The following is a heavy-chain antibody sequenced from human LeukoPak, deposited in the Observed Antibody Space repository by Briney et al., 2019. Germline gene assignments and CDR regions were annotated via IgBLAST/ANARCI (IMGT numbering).Heavy chain of an antibody. CDR1: GYTFTSYG. CDR2: ISAYNGNT. Sequence: ASVKVSCKASGYTFTSYGISWVRQAPGQGLEWMGWISAYNGNTNYAQKLQGRVTMTTDTSTSTAYMELRSLRSDDTAVYYCARVTESYDFWSGSRPYYFDYWGQGTLVTVSS. V-gene: IGHV1-18*01. J-gene: IGHJ4*02. CDR3: ARVTESYDFWSGSRPYYFDY. D-gene: IGHD3-3*01.